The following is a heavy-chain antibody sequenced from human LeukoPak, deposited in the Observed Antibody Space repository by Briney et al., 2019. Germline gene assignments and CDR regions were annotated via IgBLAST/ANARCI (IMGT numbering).Heavy chain of an antibody. J-gene: IGHJ6*03. Sequence: ASVKVSCKASGYTFSNYDINWVRQAPGQGLEWMGWIEPSRGNKGFAPKFQGRLTITRNMSISTAYMELSSLSSEDTAVYYCARVPNYDFSGAYSSRDQYYYMDVWGKGTTVTVSS. V-gene: IGHV1-8*03. CDR3: ARVPNYDFSGAYSSRDQYYYMDV. CDR1: GYTFSNYD. D-gene: IGHD3-3*01. CDR2: IEPSRGNK.